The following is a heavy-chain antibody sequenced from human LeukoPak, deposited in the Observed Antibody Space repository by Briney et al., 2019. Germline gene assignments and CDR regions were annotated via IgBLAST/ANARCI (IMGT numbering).Heavy chain of an antibody. J-gene: IGHJ6*03. Sequence: SETLSLTCAVYGGSFSGYYWSWIRQPPGKGLEWIGEINHSGSTYYNPSLKSRVTISVDTSKNQFSLKLSSVTAADTAVYYCARCSSGWYYYYYYYMDVWGKGTTVTVSS. CDR2: INHSGST. CDR3: ARCSSGWYYYYYYYMDV. CDR1: GGSFSGYY. V-gene: IGHV4-34*01. D-gene: IGHD6-19*01.